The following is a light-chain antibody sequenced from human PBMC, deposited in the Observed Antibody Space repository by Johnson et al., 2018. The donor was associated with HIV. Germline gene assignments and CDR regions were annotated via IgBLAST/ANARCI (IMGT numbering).Light chain of an antibody. Sequence: QSLLTQPPSVSAAPGQKVTIPCSGSSSNIGNNYVSWYQHLPGTAPKLLIYENNKRPSGSPDRFSGSKSGTSATLDITGLQTGDEADYYCGTWDSSLGYVFGTGTKVTVL. CDR2: ENN. J-gene: IGLJ1*01. V-gene: IGLV1-51*02. CDR1: SSNIGNNY. CDR3: GTWDSSLGYV.